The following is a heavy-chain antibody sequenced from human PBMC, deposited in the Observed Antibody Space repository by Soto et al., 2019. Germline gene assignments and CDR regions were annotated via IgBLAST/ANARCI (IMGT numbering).Heavy chain of an antibody. Sequence: PWWSHRLSCASSGFNFGDYAMHWVRQAPGKGLEWVSGISWNRDSMVYADSVKGRFTISRANAKNSLHLQMNSLRTEDTAVYFCAKTGTSWTHFDHWGQGSLVTVSS. V-gene: IGHV3-9*01. CDR1: GFNFGDYA. J-gene: IGHJ4*02. D-gene: IGHD2-2*01. CDR3: AKTGTSWTHFDH. CDR2: ISWNRDSM.